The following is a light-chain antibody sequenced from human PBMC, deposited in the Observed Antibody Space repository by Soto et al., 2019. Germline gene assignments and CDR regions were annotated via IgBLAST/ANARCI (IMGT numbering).Light chain of an antibody. J-gene: IGLJ3*02. CDR3: SSYTSSITPV. CDR2: EVN. CDR1: TSDVGGYNY. Sequence: QSALTQPASVSGSPGQSITISCTGTTSDVGGYNYVSWYQQYPGKAPKLMMYEVNNRPSGVSNRFSGSKSGNTASLTISWPQAEDEADYYCSSYTSSITPVFGGGTKLTVL. V-gene: IGLV2-14*01.